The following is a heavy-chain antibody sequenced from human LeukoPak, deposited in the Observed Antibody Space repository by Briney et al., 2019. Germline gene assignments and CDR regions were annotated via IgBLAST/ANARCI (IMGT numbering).Heavy chain of an antibody. CDR3: ANVIAASL. V-gene: IGHV1-69*04. Sequence: SVKVSCKASGGTFSSYAISWVRQAPGQGLEWMGRIIPIFGIANYAQKFLGRVTITADKSTSTAYMELSSLRSEDTAVYYCANVIAASLWGQGTLVTVSS. CDR2: IIPIFGIA. CDR1: GGTFSSYA. D-gene: IGHD6-13*01. J-gene: IGHJ4*02.